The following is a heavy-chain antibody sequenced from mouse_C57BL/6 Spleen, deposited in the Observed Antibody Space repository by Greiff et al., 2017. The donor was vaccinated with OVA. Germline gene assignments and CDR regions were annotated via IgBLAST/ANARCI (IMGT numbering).Heavy chain of an antibody. CDR3: ARDGGLRRGFDY. J-gene: IGHJ2*01. CDR1: GYTFTDYY. Sequence: VQLQQSGAELVRPGASVKLSCKASGYTFTDYYINWVKQRPGQGLEWIARIYPGSGNTYYNEKFKGKATLTAEKSSSTAYMQLSSLTSEDSAVYFCARDGGLRRGFDYWGQGTTLTVSS. V-gene: IGHV1-76*01. CDR2: IYPGSGNT. D-gene: IGHD2-2*01.